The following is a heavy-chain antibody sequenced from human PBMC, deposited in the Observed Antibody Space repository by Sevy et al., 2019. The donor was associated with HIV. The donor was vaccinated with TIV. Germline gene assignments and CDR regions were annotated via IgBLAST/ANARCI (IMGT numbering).Heavy chain of an antibody. Sequence: GGSLRLSCAASGFTFSSYEMNWVRQAPGKGLEWVSYISSSGSTIYYADSVKGRFTISRDNAKNSLYLQMTSLRAEDTAVYYCARDPFYYYGSGKFDYWGQGTLVTVS. J-gene: IGHJ4*02. D-gene: IGHD3-10*01. CDR1: GFTFSSYE. V-gene: IGHV3-48*03. CDR3: ARDPFYYYGSGKFDY. CDR2: ISSSGSTI.